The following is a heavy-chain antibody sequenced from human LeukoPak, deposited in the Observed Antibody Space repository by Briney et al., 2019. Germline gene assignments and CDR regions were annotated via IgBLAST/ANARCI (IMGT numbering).Heavy chain of an antibody. CDR2: IKQDGSEK. J-gene: IGHJ4*02. V-gene: IGHV3-7*01. D-gene: IGHD3-3*01. CDR1: GFTFSSYW. Sequence: GGSLRLSCAASGFTFSSYWMSWVRQAPGKGLEWVANIKQDGSEKYYVDSVKGRFTISRDNAKNSLYLQMNSLRAEDTAVYYCARDAHYDFWSGYYSTWPLGYWGQGTLVTVSS. CDR3: ARDAHYDFWSGYYSTWPLGY.